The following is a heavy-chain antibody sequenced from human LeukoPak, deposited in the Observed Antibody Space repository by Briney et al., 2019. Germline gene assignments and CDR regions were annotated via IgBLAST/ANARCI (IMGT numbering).Heavy chain of an antibody. D-gene: IGHD5-18*01. J-gene: IGHJ3*02. CDR3: TRQDVGTGYSYGLDAFDI. Sequence: PGGSLRLSCAASGFTFSGSAMHWVRQASGKGLEWVGRIRSKANSYATAYAASVKGRFTISRDDSKSTAYLQMNSLKTEDTAVYYCTRQDVGTGYSYGLDAFDIWGQGTMVTVSS. CDR1: GFTFSGSA. V-gene: IGHV3-73*01. CDR2: IRSKANSYAT.